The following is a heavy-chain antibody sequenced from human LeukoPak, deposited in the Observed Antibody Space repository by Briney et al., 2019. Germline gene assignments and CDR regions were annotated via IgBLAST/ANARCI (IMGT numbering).Heavy chain of an antibody. V-gene: IGHV4-59*12. CDR1: GGSMRSNY. CDR2: IYYSGST. CDR3: ARGEFFDYYDSSGYYED. J-gene: IGHJ4*02. Sequence: LETLSLTCTVSGGSMRSNYWSLTRQPPGKGLEWIGNIYYSGSTNYNPSLKSRVTMSVDTSKNQFSLKLSSVTAADTAVYYCARGEFFDYYDSSGYYEDWGQGTLVTVSS. D-gene: IGHD3-22*01.